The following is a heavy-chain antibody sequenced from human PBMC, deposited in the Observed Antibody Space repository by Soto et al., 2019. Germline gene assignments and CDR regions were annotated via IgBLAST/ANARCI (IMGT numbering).Heavy chain of an antibody. Sequence: QVQLVESGGGVVQPGRSLRLSCAASGFTFSSYGMHWVRQAPGKGLEWVAVIWYDGSNKYYADSVKGRFTISRDNSKNTLYLQMNSLRAEDTAVYYSAGGSSGWLDHWGQGTLVTVSS. CDR2: IWYDGSNK. J-gene: IGHJ4*02. CDR1: GFTFSSYG. CDR3: AGGSSGWLDH. V-gene: IGHV3-33*01. D-gene: IGHD6-19*01.